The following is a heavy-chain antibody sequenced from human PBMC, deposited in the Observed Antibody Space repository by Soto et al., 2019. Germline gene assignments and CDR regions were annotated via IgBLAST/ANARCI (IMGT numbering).Heavy chain of an antibody. CDR3: ATSTVTSSAYYYYGMDV. D-gene: IGHD4-17*01. CDR2: FDPEDGET. V-gene: IGHV1-24*01. Sequence: ASVKVSCKVSGYPLTELSMHWVRQAPGKGLEWMGGFDPEDGETIYAQKFQGRVTMTEDTSTDTAYMELSSLRSEDTAVYYCATSTVTSSAYYYYGMDVWGQGTTVTVSS. J-gene: IGHJ6*02. CDR1: GYPLTELS.